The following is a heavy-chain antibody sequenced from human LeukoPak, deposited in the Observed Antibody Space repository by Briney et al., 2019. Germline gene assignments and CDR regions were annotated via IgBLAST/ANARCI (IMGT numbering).Heavy chain of an antibody. CDR3: VRGDWYFES. V-gene: IGHV3-7*04. D-gene: IGHD2-21*01. CDR2: IKRDGTEK. J-gene: IGHJ4*02. Sequence: GGSLRLSCATSGFNFSDFRMPWVPPAPGKGLQWVANIKRDGTEKHFLDSVEGRCTISRDNAKKSLYLQMSSLRPQDTAVYFCVRGDWYFESWGQGTLVTVSS. CDR1: GFNFSDFR.